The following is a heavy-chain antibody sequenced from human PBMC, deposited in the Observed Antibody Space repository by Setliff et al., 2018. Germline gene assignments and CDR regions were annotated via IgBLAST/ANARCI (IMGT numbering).Heavy chain of an antibody. J-gene: IGHJ4*02. Sequence: ETLSLTCTVSGGSLTSRYWSWIRQPPGKGLEWIGYIYYSGSTNYNPSLKSRVTMALDTTKNQISLKLSSVTAADTAVYYCARDPGFHSGTWSLDSWGQGRLVTVSS. CDR1: GGSLTSRY. CDR2: IYYSGST. V-gene: IGHV4-59*12. CDR3: ARDPGFHSGTWSLDS. D-gene: IGHD2-21*01.